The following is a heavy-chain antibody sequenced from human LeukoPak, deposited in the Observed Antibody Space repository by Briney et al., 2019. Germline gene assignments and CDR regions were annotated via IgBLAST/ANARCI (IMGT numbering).Heavy chain of an antibody. CDR1: GGSISSYY. J-gene: IGHJ4*02. Sequence: SETLSLTCSVSGGSISSYYWSWIRQPPGKGLELIGYIYYTGSTNYNPSLKSRVTISVDTSKNQFSLKLSSVTAADTAVYYCARHPYNWNGYPFDYWGQGTLVTVSS. CDR2: IYYTGST. V-gene: IGHV4-59*08. CDR3: ARHPYNWNGYPFDY. D-gene: IGHD1-20*01.